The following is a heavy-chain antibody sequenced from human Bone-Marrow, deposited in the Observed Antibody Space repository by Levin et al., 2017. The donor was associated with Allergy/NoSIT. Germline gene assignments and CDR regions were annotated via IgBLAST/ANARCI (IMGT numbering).Heavy chain of an antibody. CDR1: GFTFSLNW. V-gene: IGHV3-74*01. D-gene: IGHD3-16*01. CDR2: INEDGTTT. J-gene: IGHJ4*02. Sequence: GESLKISCAGSGFTFSLNWMHWVRQVPGKGLVWVSRINEDGTTTNYADSVRGRFTIYRDNSQNTVYLQMNSLRVEDTAVYYCARDFGGATDYWGQGTLVTVSS. CDR3: ARDFGGATDY.